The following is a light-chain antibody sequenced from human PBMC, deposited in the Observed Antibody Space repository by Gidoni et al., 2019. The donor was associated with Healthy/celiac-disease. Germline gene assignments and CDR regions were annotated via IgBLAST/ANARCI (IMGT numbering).Light chain of an antibody. V-gene: IGKV3-11*01. J-gene: IGKJ1*01. Sequence: ELVLTQSPATLSLSPGERATLSCRASQSVSSYLAWYQQKPGQAPRVLIYDASNRATGIPARFSGSGSGTDFTLTISSLEPEDFAVYYCQQRSNWPPWTFGQGTKVEIK. CDR2: DAS. CDR3: QQRSNWPPWT. CDR1: QSVSSY.